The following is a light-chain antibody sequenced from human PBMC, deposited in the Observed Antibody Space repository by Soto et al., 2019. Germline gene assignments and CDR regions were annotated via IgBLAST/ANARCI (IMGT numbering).Light chain of an antibody. CDR1: QSVSSY. V-gene: IGKV3-11*01. CDR2: DAS. J-gene: IGKJ4*01. Sequence: EIVLTQSPATLSLSPGERATLSCRASQSVSSYLAWYQQKPGQVPRLLIYDASNRATGIPARFSGSGSGTGLTLTISSLEPEDFAVYYCQQRSNWPRALTFGGGTKVEIK. CDR3: QQRSNWPRALT.